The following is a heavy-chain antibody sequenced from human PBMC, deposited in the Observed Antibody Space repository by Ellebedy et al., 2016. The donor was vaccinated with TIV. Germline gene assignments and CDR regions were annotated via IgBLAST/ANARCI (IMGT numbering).Heavy chain of an antibody. CDR3: AKIHRITMVRERPLLFDY. CDR2: ISGSGGST. J-gene: IGHJ4*02. CDR1: GFTFSSYA. D-gene: IGHD3-10*01. Sequence: GESLKISCSASGFTFSSYAMSWVRQAPGKGLEWVSAISGSGGSTYYADSVKGRFTISRDNSKNTLYLQMNSLRAEDTAVYYCAKIHRITMVRERPLLFDYWGQGTLVTVSS. V-gene: IGHV3-23*01.